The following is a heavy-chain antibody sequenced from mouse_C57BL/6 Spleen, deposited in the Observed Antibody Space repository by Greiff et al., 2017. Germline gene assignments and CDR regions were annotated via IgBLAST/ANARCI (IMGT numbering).Heavy chain of an antibody. V-gene: IGHV1-74*01. CDR2: IHPSDSDT. CDR3: AIYYGSSYSFAY. Sequence: QVQLKQPGAELVKPGASVKVSCKASGYTFTSYWMHWVKQRPGQGLEWIGRIHPSDSDTNYNQKFKGKATLTVDKASSTAYMQLSSLTSEDSAVYYCAIYYGSSYSFAYWGQGTLVTVSA. CDR1: GYTFTSYW. D-gene: IGHD1-1*01. J-gene: IGHJ3*01.